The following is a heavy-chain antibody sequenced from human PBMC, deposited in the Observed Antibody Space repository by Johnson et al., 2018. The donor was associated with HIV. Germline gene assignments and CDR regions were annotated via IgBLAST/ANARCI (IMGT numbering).Heavy chain of an antibody. D-gene: IGHD3-10*01. Sequence: VQLVESGGGLVQRGGSLRLSCTASGFTFDDYGMSWVRQVPGKGLEWVSGINWNGDNTGYADSLKGRFTIYRDNSKNTLYLQMNSLRAEDTAVYYCASFWATGAFDIWGQGTMVTVSS. CDR2: INWNGDNT. CDR1: GFTFDDYG. CDR3: ASFWATGAFDI. J-gene: IGHJ3*02. V-gene: IGHV3-20*04.